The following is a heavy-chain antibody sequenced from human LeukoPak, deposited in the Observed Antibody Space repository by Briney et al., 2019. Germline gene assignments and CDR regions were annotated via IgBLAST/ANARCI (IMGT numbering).Heavy chain of an antibody. D-gene: IGHD2-15*01. CDR1: GYSFTGYY. J-gene: IGHJ4*02. CDR2: IKPNNGGT. Sequence: ASVKVSCKASGYSFTGYYMHWVRQAPGQGLEWMGWIKPNNGGTNYPQNFRGRVTMTRDTSISTAYMELSRLRSDDTAVYYCARGYCSAGDCYEFDHWGQGTLVTVSS. CDR3: ARGYCSAGDCYEFDH. V-gene: IGHV1-2*02.